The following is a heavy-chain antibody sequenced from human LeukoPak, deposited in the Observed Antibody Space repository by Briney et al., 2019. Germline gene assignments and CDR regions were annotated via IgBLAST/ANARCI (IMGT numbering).Heavy chain of an antibody. CDR2: IRPSGDTI. V-gene: IGHV3-11*01. CDR3: ARGRRGMVATWDS. CDR1: GFTFSDYY. D-gene: IGHD5-12*01. J-gene: IGHJ5*01. Sequence: GGSLKLSCAASGFTFSDYYMSWIRQAPGKGLEWVSYIRPSGDTIFYATSVKGRFIISRDNAKNSLYLQMNSLRAEDTALYYCARGRRGMVATWDSWGQGTLVTVSS.